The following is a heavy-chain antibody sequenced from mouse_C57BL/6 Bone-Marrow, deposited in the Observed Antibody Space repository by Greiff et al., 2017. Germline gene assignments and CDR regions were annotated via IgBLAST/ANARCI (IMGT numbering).Heavy chain of an antibody. Sequence: EVQRVESGPGLAKPSQTLSLTCSVTGYSITSDYWNWIRKFPGNKLEYMGYISYSGSTYYNPSPKSRISITQATTKNQYYLLLNSVTTEDTATYYCARGGAGGAMDYWGQGTSVTVSS. J-gene: IGHJ4*01. CDR3: ARGGAGGAMDY. V-gene: IGHV3-8*01. D-gene: IGHD6-1*01. CDR2: ISYSGST. CDR1: GYSITSDY.